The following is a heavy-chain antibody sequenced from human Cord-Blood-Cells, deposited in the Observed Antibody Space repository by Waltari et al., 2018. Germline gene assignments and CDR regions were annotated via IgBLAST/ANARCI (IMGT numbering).Heavy chain of an antibody. Sequence: QVQLVQSGAEVKKPGASVKVSCKASGYTFTSYGISWVRQAPGQGLEWMGWISAYNGNTNYAQKLQGRVTMTTATATSPAYRELRSLRSDDTAVYYCARAGVVIIPYYYSYMDVWGKGTTVTVSS. V-gene: IGHV1-18*01. CDR2: ISAYNGNT. CDR1: GYTFTSYG. J-gene: IGHJ6*03. CDR3: ARAGVVIIPYYYSYMDV. D-gene: IGHD3-3*01.